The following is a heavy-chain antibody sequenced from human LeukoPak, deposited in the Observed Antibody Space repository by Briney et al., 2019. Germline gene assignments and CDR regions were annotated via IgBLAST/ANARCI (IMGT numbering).Heavy chain of an antibody. D-gene: IGHD6-19*01. CDR3: ARLSSGWSAYYFDY. CDR1: GGSISNYY. CDR2: IYYSGST. V-gene: IGHV4-59*01. J-gene: IGHJ4*02. Sequence: SETLSLTCTVSGGSISNYYWSWIRQPPGKGLEWIGYIYYSGSTNYNPSLKSRVTISVDTSKNQFSLKLSSVTAADTAVYYCARLSSGWSAYYFDYWGQGTLVTVSS.